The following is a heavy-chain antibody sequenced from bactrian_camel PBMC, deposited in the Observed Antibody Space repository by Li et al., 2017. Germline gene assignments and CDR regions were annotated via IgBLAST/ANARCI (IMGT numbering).Heavy chain of an antibody. CDR2: IDVDGTK. J-gene: IGHJ4*01. D-gene: IGHD3*01. CDR3: TAGYGSICDLGGLFREGY. Sequence: HVQLVESGGDSVQAGGSLRLSCKASGYTTRTSCMGWFRRTPGKEREGVAAIDVDGTKRYADSVKGRFTISRDHAKKILYLQMNNLQHEDTAEYVCTAGYGSICDLGGLFREGYWGQGTQVTVS. CDR1: GYTTRTSC. V-gene: IGHV3S57*01.